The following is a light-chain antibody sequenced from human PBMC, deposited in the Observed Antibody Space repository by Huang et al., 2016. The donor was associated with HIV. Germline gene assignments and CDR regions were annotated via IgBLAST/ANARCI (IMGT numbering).Light chain of an antibody. Sequence: EIVLTQSPGTLSLSPGERATLSCRASQSVSSSYLAWYQQRPDQAPRLLIYGTSRATGIPDRFSGSGSGTDFTLTISRLEPEDFAVYYCQLYGTSLFTFGPGTKVDIK. CDR1: QSVSSSY. J-gene: IGKJ3*01. V-gene: IGKV3-20*01. CDR3: QLYGTSLFT. CDR2: GT.